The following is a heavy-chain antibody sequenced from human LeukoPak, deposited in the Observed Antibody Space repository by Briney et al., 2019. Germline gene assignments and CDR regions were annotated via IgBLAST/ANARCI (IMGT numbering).Heavy chain of an antibody. J-gene: IGHJ4*02. Sequence: SETLSLTCTVSGGSITSYYWSWLRQPPGKELEWIGYINHTGNTNYNPSLKSRVTISIDTSKNQFSLKLTSVTAVDTAVYYCARRLNVAGPYFDYWGQGTLVTVSS. CDR2: INHTGNT. V-gene: IGHV4-59*08. CDR1: GGSITSYY. CDR3: ARRLNVAGPYFDY. D-gene: IGHD6-19*01.